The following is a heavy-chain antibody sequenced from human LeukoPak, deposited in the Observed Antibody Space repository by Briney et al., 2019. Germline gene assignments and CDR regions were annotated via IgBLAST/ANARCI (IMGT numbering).Heavy chain of an antibody. CDR3: ARTFYDTLDSDAFDF. Sequence: ASVKVSCKASGYTFTGYYMHWVRQAPGQGLESMGWINPNSGGTDYAQKFQGRVTMTRDTSIITAYMELSRLRSDDTAVYYCARTFYDTLDSDAFDFWGQGTMVIVSS. CDR1: GYTFTGYY. J-gene: IGHJ3*01. CDR2: INPNSGGT. V-gene: IGHV1-2*02. D-gene: IGHD2/OR15-2a*01.